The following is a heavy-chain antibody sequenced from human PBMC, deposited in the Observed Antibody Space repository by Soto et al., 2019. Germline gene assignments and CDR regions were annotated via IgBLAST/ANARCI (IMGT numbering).Heavy chain of an antibody. CDR3: ARDGDIVVVPAAIQDYYYGMDV. J-gene: IGHJ6*02. CDR2: IWYDGSNK. Sequence: SLRLSCAASGFTFSSYGMHWVRQAPGKGLEWVAVIWYDGSNKYYADSVKGRFTISRDNSKNTLYLQMNSLRAEDTAVYYCARDGDIVVVPAAIQDYYYGMDVWGQGTTVTVSS. CDR1: GFTFSSYG. V-gene: IGHV3-33*01. D-gene: IGHD2-2*02.